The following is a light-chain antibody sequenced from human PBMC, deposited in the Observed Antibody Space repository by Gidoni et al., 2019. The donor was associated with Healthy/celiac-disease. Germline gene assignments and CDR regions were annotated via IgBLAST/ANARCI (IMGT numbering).Light chain of an antibody. J-gene: IGKJ2*01. CDR1: QSVSSY. CDR3: QQRSNWPT. CDR2: DAS. V-gene: IGKV3-11*01. Sequence: EIVFTQSPATLSLSPGERATLSCRASQSVSSYLAWYQQKPGQAPRLLIYDASNRATGIPARFSGSGSRTDFTLTISSLEPEDFAVYYCQQRSNWPTFGQGTKLEIK.